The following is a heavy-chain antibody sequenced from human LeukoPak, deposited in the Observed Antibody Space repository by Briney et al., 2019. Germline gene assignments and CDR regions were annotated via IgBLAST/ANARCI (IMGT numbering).Heavy chain of an antibody. CDR3: ARLMEPPFFGVVLDY. CDR1: GGSISSGGYS. D-gene: IGHD3-3*01. J-gene: IGHJ4*02. V-gene: IGHV4-34*01. Sequence: SETLSLTCAVSGGSISSGGYSWSWIRQPPGKGLEWIGEINHSGSTNYNPSLKSRVTISVDTSKNQFSLKLSSVTAADTAVYYCARLMEPPFFGVVLDYWGQGTLVTVSS. CDR2: INHSGST.